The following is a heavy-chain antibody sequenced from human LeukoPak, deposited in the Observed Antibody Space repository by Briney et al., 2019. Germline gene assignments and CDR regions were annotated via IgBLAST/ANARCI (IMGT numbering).Heavy chain of an antibody. CDR1: GFTLSSYE. CDR3: AKSGYNRFDY. Sequence: PAGGSLRLSCTVYGFTLSSYEMSWIRQAPGKGLEWVSSIDYSGGSTYYADSVKGRFTISRDNSKNTLYLQLNSLRAEDTAVYYCAKSGYNRFDYWGQGTLVTVSS. D-gene: IGHD5-24*01. V-gene: IGHV3-23*01. CDR2: IDYSGGST. J-gene: IGHJ4*02.